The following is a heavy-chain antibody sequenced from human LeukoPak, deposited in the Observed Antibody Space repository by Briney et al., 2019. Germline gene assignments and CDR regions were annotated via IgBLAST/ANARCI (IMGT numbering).Heavy chain of an antibody. CDR2: ITWNSGNI. CDR3: AKLVDSNWSGGFDY. CDR1: GFTFDDYA. Sequence: GGSLRLSCAASGFTFDDYAMRWVRQAPGKGLEWVSGITWNSGNIDYADSVKGRFTISRDNAKNSLYLQMNSLRTEDTALYYCAKLVDSNWSGGFDYWGQGTLVTVSS. D-gene: IGHD6-13*01. J-gene: IGHJ4*02. V-gene: IGHV3-9*01.